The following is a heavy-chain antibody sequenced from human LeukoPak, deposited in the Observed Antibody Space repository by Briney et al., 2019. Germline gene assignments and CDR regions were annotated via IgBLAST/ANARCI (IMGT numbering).Heavy chain of an antibody. Sequence: ASVKVSCKASGGTFSSYAISWVRQAPGQGLEWMGGIIPIFGTANYAQKFQGRVTITADESTSTAYMELSSLRSEDTAVYYCAREYSSSSHPFDYWGQGTLVTVSS. V-gene: IGHV1-69*13. CDR3: AREYSSSSHPFDY. J-gene: IGHJ4*02. D-gene: IGHD6-6*01. CDR2: IIPIFGTA. CDR1: GGTFSSYA.